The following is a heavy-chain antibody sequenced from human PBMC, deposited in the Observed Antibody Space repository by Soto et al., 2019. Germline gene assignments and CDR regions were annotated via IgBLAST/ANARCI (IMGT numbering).Heavy chain of an antibody. J-gene: IGHJ6*02. V-gene: IGHV3-33*01. CDR2: IWYDGSNK. CDR3: ARGYSYCIAGMDV. Sequence: QVQLVESGGGVVQPGRSLRLSCAASGFTFSSYGMHWVRQAPGKGLEWVAVIWYDGSNKYYADSVKGRFTISRDNSKNTLYLQMNSLRAEDTAVYYCARGYSYCIAGMDVWGQGTTVTVSS. D-gene: IGHD5-18*01. CDR1: GFTFSSYG.